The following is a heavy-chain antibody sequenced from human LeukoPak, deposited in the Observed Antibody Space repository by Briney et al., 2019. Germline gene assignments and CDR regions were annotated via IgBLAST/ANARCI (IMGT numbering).Heavy chain of an antibody. Sequence: ASVKVSCKASGYTFTHNYMHWVRQAPGQGLEWMGWIKPNSGGTKYAQKFQGRVTMTRDTSINTAYMELSSLRSDDTAVYYCAVATVTTYAPYHDYWGQGTLVTVSS. V-gene: IGHV1-2*02. D-gene: IGHD4-17*01. CDR2: IKPNSGGT. CDR1: GYTFTHNY. CDR3: AVATVTTYAPYHDY. J-gene: IGHJ4*02.